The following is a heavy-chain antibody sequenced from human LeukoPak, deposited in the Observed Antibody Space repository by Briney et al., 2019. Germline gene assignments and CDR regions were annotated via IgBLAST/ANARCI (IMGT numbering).Heavy chain of an antibody. V-gene: IGHV4-30-2*01. CDR3: ARDIYYYDSSGLHDY. CDR1: GGSISSGGYY. J-gene: IGHJ4*02. D-gene: IGHD3-22*01. Sequence: TSQTLSLTCTVSGGSISSGGYYWSWIRQPPGKGLEWIGYIYHSGSTYYNPSLKSRVTISVDRSKNQFSLKLSSVTAADTAVYYCARDIYYYDSSGLHDYWGQGTLVTVSS. CDR2: IYHSGST.